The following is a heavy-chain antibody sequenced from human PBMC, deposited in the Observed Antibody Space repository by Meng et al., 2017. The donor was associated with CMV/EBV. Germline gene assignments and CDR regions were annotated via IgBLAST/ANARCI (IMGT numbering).Heavy chain of an antibody. J-gene: IGHJ4*02. V-gene: IGHV1-18*01. D-gene: IGHD3-10*01. Sequence: VQVWTCGVQVQQRGASVKVSCKASGYTFNSYGSSWVQQCAGQGLEWMGWISAYNGNTNYAQKLQGRVTMTTDTSTSTAYMELRSLRSDDTAVYYCARAWVGEEYYFDYWGQGTLVTVSS. CDR1: GYTFNSYG. CDR3: ARAWVGEEYYFDY. CDR2: ISAYNGNT.